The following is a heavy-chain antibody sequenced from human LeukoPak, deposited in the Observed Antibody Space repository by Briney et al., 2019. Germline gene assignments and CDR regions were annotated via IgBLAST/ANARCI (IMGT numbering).Heavy chain of an antibody. J-gene: IGHJ4*02. CDR2: IYSGGST. V-gene: IGHV3-66*01. CDR1: GFTVSSNY. Sequence: GGSLRLSCAASGFTVSSNYMSWVRQAPGKGLEWVSVIYSGGSTYYADCVKGRFTISRDNSKNTLYLQMNSLRAEDTAVYYCARGDYYDSSGYYFLDYWGQGTLVTVSS. CDR3: ARGDYYDSSGYYFLDY. D-gene: IGHD3-22*01.